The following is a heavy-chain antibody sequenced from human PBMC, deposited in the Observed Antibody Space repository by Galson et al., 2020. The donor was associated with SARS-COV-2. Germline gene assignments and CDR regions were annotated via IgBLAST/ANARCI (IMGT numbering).Heavy chain of an antibody. CDR2: ISTYNGDT. J-gene: IGHJ4*02. CDR3: ARDGQIVYDYRAVGY. Sequence: ASVKVSCKASGYTISTYGISWVRQAPGQGLEWMGWISTYNGDTNYAQKFQGRVTMTTDTSTNTAYMELRSLRSDDTAMYYCARDGQIVYDYRAVGYLGQGTLVTVSS. CDR1: GYTISTYG. D-gene: IGHD5-12*01. V-gene: IGHV1-18*01.